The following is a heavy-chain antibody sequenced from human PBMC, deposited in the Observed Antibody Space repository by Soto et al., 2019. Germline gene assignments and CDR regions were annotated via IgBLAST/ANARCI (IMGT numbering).Heavy chain of an antibody. J-gene: IGHJ6*03. CDR1: GYTFTSYD. D-gene: IGHD3-3*01. CDR3: ARQLWSGYYNYYYYMDV. V-gene: IGHV1-8*01. Sequence: ASVKVSCKASGYTFTSYDINWVRQATGQGLEWMGWMNPNSGNTGYAQKFQGRVTMTRNTSISTAYMELSSLRSEDTAVYYCARQLWSGYYNYYYYMDVGGKGTTVTVSS. CDR2: MNPNSGNT.